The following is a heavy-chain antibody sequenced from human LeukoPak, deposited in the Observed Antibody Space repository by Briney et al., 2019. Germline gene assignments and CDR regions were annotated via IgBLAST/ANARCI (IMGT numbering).Heavy chain of an antibody. CDR3: ARSHGSGRGGLYYFDY. CDR1: GFTFSSKA. D-gene: IGHD3-10*01. J-gene: IGHJ4*02. CDR2: ISGSGGST. V-gene: IGHV3-23*01. Sequence: PAGSLSLNCSGSGFTFSSKALSWEGQAQGLGLVWFSVISGSGGSTYYADSVKGRFAISRDNAKNSLSLQMNSLRAEDTAVYYCARSHGSGRGGLYYFDYWGQGTLVTVPS.